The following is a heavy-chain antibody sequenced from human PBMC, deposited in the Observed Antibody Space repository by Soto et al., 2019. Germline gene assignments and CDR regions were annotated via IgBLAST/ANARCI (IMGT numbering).Heavy chain of an antibody. J-gene: IGHJ5*02. V-gene: IGHV3-48*02. CDR2: ISISGTAI. CDR1: GFTFRSYS. D-gene: IGHD6-13*01. CDR3: ARDNGIAGSFDP. Sequence: GGSLRLSHGASGFTFRSYSMNWVRQAPGKGLEWVSYISISGTAIYYADSVKGRFTISRDDAKNSLYLQMNSLRDEDTSVYYCARDNGIAGSFDPWGQGALVTVSS.